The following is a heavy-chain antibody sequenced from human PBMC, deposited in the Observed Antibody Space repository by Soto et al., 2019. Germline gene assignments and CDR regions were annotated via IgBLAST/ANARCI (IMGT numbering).Heavy chain of an antibody. CDR2: ISGSGGST. Sequence: GGSLGLSCAASGFTFSSYAMSWVRQAPGKGLEWVSAISGSGGSTYYADSVKGRFTISRDNSKNTLYLQMNSLRAEDTAVYYCAKTLDRPPRRYAFDIWGQGTMVTVSS. CDR3: AKTLDRPPRRYAFDI. D-gene: IGHD3-3*01. V-gene: IGHV3-23*01. CDR1: GFTFSSYA. J-gene: IGHJ3*02.